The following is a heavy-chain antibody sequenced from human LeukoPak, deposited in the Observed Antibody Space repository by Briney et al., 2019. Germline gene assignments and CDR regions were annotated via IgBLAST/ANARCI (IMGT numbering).Heavy chain of an antibody. J-gene: IGHJ4*02. V-gene: IGHV4-61*02. Sequence: SQTLSLTCTVSGGSISSGSYYWSWIRQPAGKGLEWIGRIYTSGSTNYNPSLKSRVTMSVDTSKNQFSLKLGSVTAADTAVYYCARARGGRYFDYWGQGTLVTVSS. D-gene: IGHD3-16*01. CDR3: ARARGGRYFDY. CDR2: IYTSGST. CDR1: GGSISSGSYY.